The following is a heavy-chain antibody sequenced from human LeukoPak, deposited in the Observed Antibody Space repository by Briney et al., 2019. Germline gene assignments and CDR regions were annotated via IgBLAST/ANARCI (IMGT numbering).Heavy chain of an antibody. J-gene: IGHJ6*02. V-gene: IGHV3-30-3*01. CDR3: ARVDYGGYDFGQPYYYGMDG. Sequence: SGGSLRLSCSASGFTFSSYVMHWVRQAPGKGLEWVALISTAGNNKYYADSVKARFTISRDNSKNTLYLQMNGLRAEDTAVYYCARVDYGGYDFGQPYYYGMDGSGQARSVTVSS. CDR2: ISTAGNNK. CDR1: GFTFSSYV. D-gene: IGHD5-12*01.